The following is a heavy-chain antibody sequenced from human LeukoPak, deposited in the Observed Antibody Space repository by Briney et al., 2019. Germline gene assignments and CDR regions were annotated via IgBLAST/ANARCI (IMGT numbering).Heavy chain of an antibody. CDR3: ARGGYSGYRSRFDY. V-gene: IGHV4-34*01. CDR1: GGPFSGYS. D-gene: IGHD5-12*01. J-gene: IGHJ4*02. Sequence: SETLSLTCAVHGGPFSGYSWNWIRQPPGMGLEWIGEVNHSGSTNYNPSLKSRVTISVDTAKNQISLKLSSVTAADTSVYYCARGGYSGYRSRFDYWGQGTLVTVSS. CDR2: VNHSGST.